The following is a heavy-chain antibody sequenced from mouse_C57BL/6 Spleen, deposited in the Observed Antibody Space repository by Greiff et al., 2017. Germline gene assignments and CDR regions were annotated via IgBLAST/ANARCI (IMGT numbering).Heavy chain of an antibody. D-gene: IGHD1-1*01. J-gene: IGHJ4*01. CDR3: AKFIPYAMDY. Sequence: DVHLVESGGGLVKPGGSLKLSCAASGFTFSDYGMHWVRQAPEKGLEWVAYISSGSSTIYYADTVKGRFTISRDNAKNTLFLQMTSLRSEDTAMYYCAKFIPYAMDYWGQGTSVTVSS. CDR2: ISSGSSTI. CDR1: GFTFSDYG. V-gene: IGHV5-17*01.